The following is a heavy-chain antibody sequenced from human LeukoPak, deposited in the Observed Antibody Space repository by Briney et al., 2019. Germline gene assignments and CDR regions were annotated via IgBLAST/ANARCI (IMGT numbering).Heavy chain of an antibody. CDR1: GFTFSSYG. CDR2: IWYDGSNK. J-gene: IGHJ4*02. Sequence: GGSLRLSCAASGFTFSSYGMPWVRQAPGKGLEWVAVIWYDGSNKYYADSVKGRFTISRDNSKNTLYLQMNSLRAEDTAVYYCARDRSVDLDFDYWGQGTLVTVSS. D-gene: IGHD3-9*01. V-gene: IGHV3-33*01. CDR3: ARDRSVDLDFDY.